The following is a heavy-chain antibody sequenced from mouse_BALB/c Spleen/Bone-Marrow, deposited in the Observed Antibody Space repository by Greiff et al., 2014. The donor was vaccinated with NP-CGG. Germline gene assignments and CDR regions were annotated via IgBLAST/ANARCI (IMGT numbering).Heavy chain of an antibody. V-gene: IGHV1-77*01. J-gene: IGHJ1*01. CDR2: IDPGNGST. Sequence: QVQLQQSGADLVKPGASVKLSCKTSGYTFTDYWIHWVKQRPGQGLEWFGSIDPGNGSTYYNEKFKGKATMTVDTSSSTAYLQLSSLASDDSAVYCCAIDRYCGSGGYFDYWGQGTSVTVSS. CDR1: GYTFTDYW. D-gene: IGHD1-1*02. CDR3: AIDRYCGSGGYFDY.